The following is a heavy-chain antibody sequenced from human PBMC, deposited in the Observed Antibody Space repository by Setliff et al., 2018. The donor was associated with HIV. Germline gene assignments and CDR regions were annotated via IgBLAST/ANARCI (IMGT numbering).Heavy chain of an antibody. CDR2: IYSTGST. Sequence: PSETLSLTCTVSGASITSHYWSWIRQSPGRELEWIGYIYSTGSTNYNPSLQSRVSISMDASKNKFSRKMTSVTSAETAVYYGAKGAGFYGDYTFDYWGQGNLVTVSS. V-gene: IGHV4-59*11. CDR1: GASITSHY. D-gene: IGHD4-17*01. J-gene: IGHJ4*02. CDR3: AKGAGFYGDYTFDY.